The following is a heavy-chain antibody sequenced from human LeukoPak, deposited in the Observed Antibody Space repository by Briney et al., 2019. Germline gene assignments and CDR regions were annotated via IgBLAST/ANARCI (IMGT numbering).Heavy chain of an antibody. CDR3: AKIGAAARRTPNPRWFDP. J-gene: IGHJ5*02. CDR1: GYTFTSYD. Sequence: GASVKVSCKASGYTFTSYDINWVRQATGQGLDWMGWMNPNSGNTGYAQKFQGRVSMTWNTSISTAYMELSSLKSEDTAVYYCAKIGAAARRTPNPRWFDPWGQGTLVTVSS. D-gene: IGHD6-6*01. V-gene: IGHV1-8*01. CDR2: MNPNSGNT.